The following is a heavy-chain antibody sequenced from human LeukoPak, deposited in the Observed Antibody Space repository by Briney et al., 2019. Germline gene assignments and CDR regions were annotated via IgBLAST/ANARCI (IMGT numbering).Heavy chain of an antibody. J-gene: IGHJ4*02. CDR3: AKLSANLYYYGSGNTADY. V-gene: IGHV3-23*01. CDR2: ISGSGGST. D-gene: IGHD3-10*01. Sequence: GGSLRLSCAASGFTFSSYAMSWVRQAPGKGLEWVSAISGSGGSTYYADSVKGRFTISRDNSKNTLYLQMNSLRAEDTAVYYCAKLSANLYYYGSGNTADYWGQGTLVTVSS. CDR1: GFTFSSYA.